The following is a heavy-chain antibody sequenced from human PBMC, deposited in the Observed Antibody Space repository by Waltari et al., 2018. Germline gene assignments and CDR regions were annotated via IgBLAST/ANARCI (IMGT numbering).Heavy chain of an antibody. CDR1: GDSITSGDYY. CDR2: FYYTGST. J-gene: IGHJ1*01. CDR3: ARDDYGDYSGRFFQH. D-gene: IGHD4-17*01. Sequence: QLQLQASGPGLLKPSQTPSLSFTVSGDSITSGDYYWRWIRQPPGKGLEWIGNFYYTGSTYYNPSLESRVSISVDTSNKQFSLKLRSVTAADTAIYFCARDDYGDYSGRFFQHWGQGALVTVSS. V-gene: IGHV4-30-4*08.